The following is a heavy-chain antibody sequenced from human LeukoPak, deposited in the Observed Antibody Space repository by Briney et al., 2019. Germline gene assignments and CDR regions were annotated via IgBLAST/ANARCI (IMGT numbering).Heavy chain of an antibody. CDR2: INEDGTTI. Sequence: GGSLRLSCAASGFAFSAYWRHWVRQAPGKGLEGVSRINEDGTTITYADSVKGRFIISRDNSKKSLYLQMNNLRAEDTAVYYCVRDLILVWTPGDDFDFWGQGTLVIVSS. V-gene: IGHV3-74*01. J-gene: IGHJ4*02. CDR1: GFAFSAYW. CDR3: VRDLILVWTPGDDFDF. D-gene: IGHD3-16*01.